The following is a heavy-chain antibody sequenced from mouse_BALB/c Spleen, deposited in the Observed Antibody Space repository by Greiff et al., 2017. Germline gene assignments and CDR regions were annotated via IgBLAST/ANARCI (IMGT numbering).Heavy chain of an antibody. V-gene: IGHV1S81*02. CDR3: ADYYGSSYWYFDV. Sequence: QVQLQQPGAELVKPGASVKLSCKASGYTFTSYWMHWVKQRPGQGLEWIGEINPSNGRTNYNEKFKSKATLTVDKSSSTAYMQLSSLTSEDSAVYYCADYYGSSYWYFDVWGAGTTVTVAS. CDR2: INPSNGRT. J-gene: IGHJ1*01. CDR1: GYTFTSYW. D-gene: IGHD1-1*01.